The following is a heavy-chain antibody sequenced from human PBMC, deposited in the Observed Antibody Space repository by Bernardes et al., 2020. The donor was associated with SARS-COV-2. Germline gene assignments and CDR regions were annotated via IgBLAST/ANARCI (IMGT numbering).Heavy chain of an antibody. J-gene: IGHJ4*02. D-gene: IGHD4-17*01. CDR1: GFTFSTYW. CDR2: ITGDGTGS. Sequence: GWSLRLSCAASGFTFSTYWMHWVRQAPGKGLVWVSRITGDGTGSNYADSVKGRFTISRDNAKNMLYLQMNSLRAEDTAVYYCARVGTTVTNLVYWGQGSLVTVSS. CDR3: ARVGTTVTNLVY. V-gene: IGHV3-74*01.